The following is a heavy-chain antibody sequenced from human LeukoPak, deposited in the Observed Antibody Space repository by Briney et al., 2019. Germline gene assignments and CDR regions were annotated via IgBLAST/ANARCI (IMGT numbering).Heavy chain of an antibody. CDR3: ARTLSGVRGQKDYYGMDV. J-gene: IGHJ6*02. CDR2: IIPILGIA. CDR1: GYTFTSYA. Sequence: SVKVSCKASGYTFTSYAISWVRQAPGQGLEWMGRIIPILGIANYAQKFQGRVTITADKSTSTAYMELSSLRSEDTAVYYCARTLSGVRGQKDYYGMDVWGQGTTVTVSS. V-gene: IGHV1-69*04. D-gene: IGHD3-10*01.